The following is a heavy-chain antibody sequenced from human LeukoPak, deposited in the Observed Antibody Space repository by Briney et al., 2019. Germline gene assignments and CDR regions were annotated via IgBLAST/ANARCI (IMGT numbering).Heavy chain of an antibody. V-gene: IGHV4-4*02. CDR2: ISHTGNT. CDR3: ARQIDGFGEFDYFDY. D-gene: IGHD3-10*01. CDR1: GASVTSKNW. J-gene: IGHJ4*02. Sequence: SETLSLTCAVSGASVTSKNWWTWVRPPPGRGLEWIGEISHTGNTNYNPSLKSRVTISVDTSKKQFSLKLSSVTAADTAVYYCARQIDGFGEFDYFDYWGQGTLVTVSS.